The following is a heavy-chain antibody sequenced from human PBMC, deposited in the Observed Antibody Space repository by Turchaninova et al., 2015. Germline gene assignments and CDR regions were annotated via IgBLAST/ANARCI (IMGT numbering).Heavy chain of an antibody. CDR1: GFALSNARMG. J-gene: IGHJ5*02. Sequence: QVTLKESGPVLVKPTETLPLTCTVPGFALSNARMGVSWIRQPPGKALEWLAHIFSNDEKSYSTSLKSRLTISKDTSKSQVVLTMTNMDPLDTATYYCARGSMGLLKYNWFDPWGQGTLVTVSS. D-gene: IGHD1-26*01. CDR2: IFSNDEK. V-gene: IGHV2-26*01. CDR3: ARGSMGLLKYNWFDP.